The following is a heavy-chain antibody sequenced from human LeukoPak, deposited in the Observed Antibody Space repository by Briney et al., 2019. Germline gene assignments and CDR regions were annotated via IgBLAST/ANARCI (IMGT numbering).Heavy chain of an antibody. CDR1: GFTLSDHN. J-gene: IGHJ4*02. V-gene: IGHV3-72*01. D-gene: IGHD2-15*01. Sequence: QTGGSLRLSCAVSGFTLSDHNMDWVRQAPGKGLEWVGRTTNKAHSYTTEYAASVEGRFTISRDDSQNSLYLQMNSLKTEDTAVYYCARAPSGLDYWGQGILVTVSS. CDR3: ARAPSGLDY. CDR2: TTNKAHSYTT.